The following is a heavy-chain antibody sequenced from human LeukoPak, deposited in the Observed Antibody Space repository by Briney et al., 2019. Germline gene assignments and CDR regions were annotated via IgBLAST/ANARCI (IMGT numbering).Heavy chain of an antibody. CDR2: ISWNSGSI. CDR3: AKGPGDYGSGSYGYFQH. Sequence: GGSLRLACAASGFTFDDYAMHWVRQAPGKGLEWDSGISWNSGSIGYADSVKGRFTISRDNAKNSLYLQMNSLRAEDTALYYCAKGPGDYGSGSYGYFQHWGQGTLVTVSS. CDR1: GFTFDDYA. J-gene: IGHJ1*01. D-gene: IGHD3-10*01. V-gene: IGHV3-9*01.